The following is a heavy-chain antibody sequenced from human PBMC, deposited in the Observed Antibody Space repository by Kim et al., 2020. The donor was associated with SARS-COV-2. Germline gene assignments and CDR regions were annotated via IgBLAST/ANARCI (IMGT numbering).Heavy chain of an antibody. D-gene: IGHD6-19*01. CDR1: GFTFNNYA. CDR2: ISGSGDRT. V-gene: IGHV3-23*01. J-gene: IGHJ4*02. Sequence: GGSLRLSCAASGFTFNNYAMSWVRQAPGKGLEWVSAISGSGDRTYYADSVKGRFTISRDNSKNTLYLQMSSLRAEDTAVYYCVASSGWFSEGGLDYWGQGTLVTVSS. CDR3: VASSGWFSEGGLDY.